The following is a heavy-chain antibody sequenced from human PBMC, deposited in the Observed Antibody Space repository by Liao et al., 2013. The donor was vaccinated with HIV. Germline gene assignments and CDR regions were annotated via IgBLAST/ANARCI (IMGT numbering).Heavy chain of an antibody. J-gene: IGHJ4*02. Sequence: QLQLQESGPGLVKPSETLSLTCTVSGGSVSSSNYYWGWLRQAPGKGLEWIGSVYYSGSIYYNPSVKGRLTMSIDTSTNQFYLKLSSVTAADTAVYYCARRHDFWSAYLDYWGQGIKGHRLL. CDR1: GGSVSSSNYY. CDR2: VYYSGSI. V-gene: IGHV4-39*07. D-gene: IGHD3-3*01. CDR3: ARRHDFWSAYLDY.